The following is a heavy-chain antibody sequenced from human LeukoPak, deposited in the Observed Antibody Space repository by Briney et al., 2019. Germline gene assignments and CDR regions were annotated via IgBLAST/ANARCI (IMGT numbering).Heavy chain of an antibody. V-gene: IGHV3-21*01. J-gene: IGHJ4*02. CDR3: ASGRIAARRPFDY. Sequence: GGSLRLSCAASGFTFSSYSMNWVRQAPGKGLEWVSSISSSSSYIYYADSVKGRFTISRDNSKNTLYLQMNSLRAEDTAVYYCASGRIAARRPFDYWGQGTLVTVSS. CDR2: ISSSSSYI. D-gene: IGHD6-6*01. CDR1: GFTFSSYS.